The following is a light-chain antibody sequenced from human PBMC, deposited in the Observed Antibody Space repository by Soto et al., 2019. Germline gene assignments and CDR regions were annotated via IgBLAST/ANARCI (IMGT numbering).Light chain of an antibody. Sequence: IQMTQSPSSLSSSVGYMFTITCRASQGIRNDLGWYQQKPGKAPKLLIYAASSLQTGVPSRFSGSGSGTDFTLTISSLQPEDFATYYCLQDYIYPWAFGQGTKVDIK. V-gene: IGKV1-6*01. CDR1: QGIRND. J-gene: IGKJ1*01. CDR2: AAS. CDR3: LQDYIYPWA.